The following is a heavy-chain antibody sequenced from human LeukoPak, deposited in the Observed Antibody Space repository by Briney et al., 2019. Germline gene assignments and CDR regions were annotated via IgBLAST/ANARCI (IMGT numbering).Heavy chain of an antibody. CDR2: INPNSGGT. D-gene: IGHD1-14*01. J-gene: IGHJ6*03. CDR3: ARETVRTPGYMDV. Sequence: ASVEVSCKASGYTFTGYYMHWVRQAPGQGLEWMGWINPNSGGTNYAQKFQGRVTMTRDTSISTAYMELSRLRSDDTAVYYCARETVRTPGYMDVWGKGTTVTVSS. CDR1: GYTFTGYY. V-gene: IGHV1-2*02.